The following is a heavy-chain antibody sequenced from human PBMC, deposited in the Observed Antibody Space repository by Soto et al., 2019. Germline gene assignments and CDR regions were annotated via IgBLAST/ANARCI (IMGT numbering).Heavy chain of an antibody. CDR1: GGSISSYY. D-gene: IGHD3-3*01. J-gene: IGHJ6*03. CDR3: ARDQAEYYDSALGYNYYYYMDV. CDR2: IYYIGST. Sequence: SETLSLTCTVSGGSISSYYWSLLRQPPGKGLEWIGYIYYIGSTNYNPSLKSRVTISVGTSKNRFSLQLSSVTAADTAVYYCARDQAEYYDSALGYNYYYYMDVWGKGTTVTVSS. V-gene: IGHV4-59*01.